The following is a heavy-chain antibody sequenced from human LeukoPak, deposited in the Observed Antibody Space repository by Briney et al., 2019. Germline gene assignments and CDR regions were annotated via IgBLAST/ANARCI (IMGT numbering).Heavy chain of an antibody. CDR1: GFTDSSNY. D-gene: IGHD2-8*01. J-gene: IGHJ6*02. CDR2: IYSGGST. CDR3: ARVGIMGSDYYYGMDV. Sequence: GGSLRLSCAASGFTDSSNYMSWVRQAPGKGLEWVSVIYSGGSTYYADSVKGRFTIPRDNSKNTLYLQMNSLRAEDTAVYYCARVGIMGSDYYYGMDVWGQGTTVTVSS. V-gene: IGHV3-53*01.